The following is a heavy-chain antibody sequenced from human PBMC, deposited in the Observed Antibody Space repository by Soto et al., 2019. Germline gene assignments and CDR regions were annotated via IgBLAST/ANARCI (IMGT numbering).Heavy chain of an antibody. D-gene: IGHD6-19*01. CDR2: ISAYNGNT. CDR3: ARDRLALAGTGAPEDY. V-gene: IGHV1-18*01. CDR1: GYTFTSYG. Sequence: QVQLVQSGAEVKKPGASVKVSCKASGYTFTSYGISWVRQAPGQGLEWMGWISAYNGNTNYTQKLQGRVTMTTETSTSPAYMELRRLRSDDTAVYYCARDRLALAGTGAPEDYWGQGSLVTVSS. J-gene: IGHJ4*02.